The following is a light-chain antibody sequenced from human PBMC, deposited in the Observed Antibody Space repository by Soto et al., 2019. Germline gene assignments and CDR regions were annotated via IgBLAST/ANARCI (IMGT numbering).Light chain of an antibody. CDR2: RNN. Sequence: QAVLTQSPSASGTPGQRVTISCSGSRSNIGRNFAYWYQHVPGTAPRLLIQRNNERPSGVPDRFSGSKSGTSVSLAINGLRSDDEATYYCAAWDDTLDAQVFGGGTQLTVL. V-gene: IGLV1-47*01. J-gene: IGLJ3*02. CDR1: RSNIGRNF. CDR3: AAWDDTLDAQV.